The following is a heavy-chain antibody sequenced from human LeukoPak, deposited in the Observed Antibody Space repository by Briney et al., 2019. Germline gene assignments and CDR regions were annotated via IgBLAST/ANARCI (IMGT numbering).Heavy chain of an antibody. J-gene: IGHJ4*02. Sequence: SETLSLTCTVSGGSISSSSYHWGWIRQPPGKGLEWIGSIYYSGRTYYNPSLKSRVTISVDTSKNQFSLKLSSVTAADTAVYYCARRRDYYDSSGYAFDYWGQGTMVTVSS. CDR1: GGSISSSSYH. D-gene: IGHD3-22*01. V-gene: IGHV4-39*01. CDR2: IYYSGRT. CDR3: ARRRDYYDSSGYAFDY.